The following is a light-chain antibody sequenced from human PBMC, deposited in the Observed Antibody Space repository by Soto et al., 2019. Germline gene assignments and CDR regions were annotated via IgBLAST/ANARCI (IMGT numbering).Light chain of an antibody. J-gene: IGLJ6*01. CDR1: NIGSKS. CDR2: YDS. CDR3: QVWDSSSDHPGV. V-gene: IGLV3-21*04. Sequence: SYELTQPPSVSVAPGKTARITCGGNNIGSKSVHWYQQKPGQAPVLVIYYDSDRHSGIPERFSGSNSGNTATLTISRVEAGDEADYYCQVWDSSSDHPGVFGSGTQLTVL.